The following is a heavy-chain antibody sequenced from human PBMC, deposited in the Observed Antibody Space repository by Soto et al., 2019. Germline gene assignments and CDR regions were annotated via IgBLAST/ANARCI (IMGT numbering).Heavy chain of an antibody. CDR2: ISGNGGST. CDR1: GFTFSSYA. D-gene: IGHD5-18*01. CDR3: ARSDTALSSPQDY. Sequence: GGSLRLSCAASGFTFSSYAMSWVRQAPGKGLEWVSAISGNGGSTYYADSVKGRFTISRDNSKNTLYLQMNSLRAEDTAVYYCARSDTALSSPQDYWGQGTLVTVSS. J-gene: IGHJ4*02. V-gene: IGHV3-23*01.